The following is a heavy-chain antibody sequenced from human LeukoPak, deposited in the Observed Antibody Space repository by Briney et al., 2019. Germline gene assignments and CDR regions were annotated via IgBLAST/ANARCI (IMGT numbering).Heavy chain of an antibody. CDR3: TRGEGILGSY. CDR1: GYTFTSYD. CDR2: LSPDSGNT. V-gene: IGHV1-8*01. D-gene: IGHD1-26*01. J-gene: IGHJ4*02. Sequence: VASVRVSRKASGYTFTSYDINWVRQAPGQGLEWLGWLSPDSGNTAYAQKFQGRVTMTRDTSISTVYMELSSLRSDDTAVYYCTRGEGILGSYWGQGTLVTVSS.